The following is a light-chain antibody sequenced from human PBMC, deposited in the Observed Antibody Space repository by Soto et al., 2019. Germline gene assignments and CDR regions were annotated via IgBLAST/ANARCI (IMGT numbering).Light chain of an antibody. V-gene: IGKV3-15*01. CDR2: GAS. Sequence: EIVMRQSPATLSVSPGERATLSCRASQSVSSNLAWYQQKPGQAPRLLIYGASTRATGIPARFSGSGSGTEFTLTISSLQSEDFAVYYCQQYNNWPPMTFGQGTKVDI. J-gene: IGKJ1*01. CDR3: QQYNNWPPMT. CDR1: QSVSSN.